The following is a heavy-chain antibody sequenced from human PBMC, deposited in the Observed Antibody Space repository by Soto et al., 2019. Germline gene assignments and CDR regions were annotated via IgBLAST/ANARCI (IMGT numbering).Heavy chain of an antibody. Sequence: GGSLRLSCAASGFTFSNAWMNWVRQAPGKGLEWVGRIKSKTDGGTTDYAAPVKGRFTISRDDSKNTLYLQMNSLKTEDTAVYYCTTQEIGRYGPSYYYYYGMDVWGQGTTVTVSS. CDR1: GFTFSNAW. J-gene: IGHJ6*02. V-gene: IGHV3-15*07. CDR2: IKSKTDGGTT. D-gene: IGHD5-18*01. CDR3: TTQEIGRYGPSYYYYYGMDV.